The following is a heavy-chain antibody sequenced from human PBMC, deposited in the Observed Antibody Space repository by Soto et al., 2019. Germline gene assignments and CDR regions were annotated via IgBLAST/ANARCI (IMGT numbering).Heavy chain of an antibody. CDR1: GGSFSGFY. V-gene: IGHV4-34*01. J-gene: IGHJ2*01. CDR2: INHSGSS. CDR3: ARMAGQCYFDP. Sequence: PSETLSLTCAGHGGSFSGFYWTWIRQPPGKGLEWIGEINHSGSSNYNPHLKSRVTMSLDTSRNQFSLSLNSVTAADTAVYYCARMAGQCYFDPWGRGTLVTVSS. D-gene: IGHD6-19*01.